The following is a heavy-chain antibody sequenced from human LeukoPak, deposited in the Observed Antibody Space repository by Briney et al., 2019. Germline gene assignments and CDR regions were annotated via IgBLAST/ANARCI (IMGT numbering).Heavy chain of an antibody. V-gene: IGHV2-5*01. CDR3: THLADFWSGYFYFDY. CDR1: GFSLSTRGVG. D-gene: IGHD3-3*01. CDR2: IHWNDDK. J-gene: IGHJ4*02. Sequence: SGPTLVHSTQTLTLTCTFSGFSLSTRGVGVGWIRQPPGKALEWLPLIHWNDDKRYSPSLKSKLTIPNDTSNNQVVLSMTNMGPVDTATYYCTHLADFWSGYFYFDYWGQGTLVSVSS.